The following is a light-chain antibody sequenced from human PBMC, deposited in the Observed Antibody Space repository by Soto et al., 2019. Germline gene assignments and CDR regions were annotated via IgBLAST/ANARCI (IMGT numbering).Light chain of an antibody. CDR1: SGHTTYA. Sequence: QSVLTQSPSTSASLGASVKITCTLTSGHTTYAITCHQQQPEKGPRYLMRVNIDGSHSKGDGIPDRFSGSSSGAERYLTFSIHHSEDEADYCCQTWGTGAHWVFGEGTKLTVL. J-gene: IGLJ3*02. V-gene: IGLV4-69*02. CDR3: QTWGTGAHWV. CDR2: VNIDGSH.